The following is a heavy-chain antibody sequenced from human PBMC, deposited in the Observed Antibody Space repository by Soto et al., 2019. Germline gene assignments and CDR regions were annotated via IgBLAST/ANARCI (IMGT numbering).Heavy chain of an antibody. CDR1: GGSFSDYY. V-gene: IGHV4-34*12. CDR2: IIHSEST. J-gene: IGHJ6*02. D-gene: IGHD1-26*01. CDR3: ARQRPTDGRWEFANYYGMDV. Sequence: SETLSLTCAVYGGSFSDYYWSWVRQPPGKGLEWIGEIIHSESTKYNPSLKSRVTISVDTSKNQFSLKLSSVTAADTAVYYCARQRPTDGRWEFANYYGMDVWGQGTPVTVSS.